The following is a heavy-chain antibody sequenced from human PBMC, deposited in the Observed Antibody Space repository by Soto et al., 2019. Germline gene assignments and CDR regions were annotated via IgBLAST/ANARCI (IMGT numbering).Heavy chain of an antibody. D-gene: IGHD3-3*01. V-gene: IGHV1-8*01. J-gene: IGHJ5*02. CDR3: ARGITIFGVVDP. CDR1: GYTFTSYD. CDR2: MNPNSRNT. Sequence: QLQLVQSGAEVKKPGASVKVSCKASGYTFTSYDINWVRQATGQGLEWLGWMNPNSRNTGYAQKFQGRVTMTRNTSISTAYMELSSLRSEDTAVYYCARGITIFGVVDPGGQGTLVTVSS.